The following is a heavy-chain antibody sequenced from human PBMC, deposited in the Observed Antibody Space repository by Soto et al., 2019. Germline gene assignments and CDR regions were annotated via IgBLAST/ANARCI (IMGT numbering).Heavy chain of an antibody. CDR3: ASTVTVLYAYYAMDV. Sequence: QVQLVQSGAEVKKPGASVKVSCKASGYTFTSYDINWVRQATGQGLEWMGWMNPNSGNTGYAQKFQGRVTMTRNTSIGTAYMGLCSLRSEDTAAYYCASTVTVLYAYYAMDVWGHGTTDTVSS. D-gene: IGHD4-17*01. V-gene: IGHV1-8*01. CDR2: MNPNSGNT. J-gene: IGHJ6*01. CDR1: GYTFTSYD.